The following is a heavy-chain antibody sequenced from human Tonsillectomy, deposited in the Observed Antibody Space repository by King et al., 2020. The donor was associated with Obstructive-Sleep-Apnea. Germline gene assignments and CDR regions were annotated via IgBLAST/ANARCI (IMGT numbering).Heavy chain of an antibody. CDR2: IYYSGST. CDR3: AAVYSRSWYGSFDY. V-gene: IGHV4-59*01. Sequence: QLQESGPGLVKPSETLSLTCTGSGGSISSYYWSWIRQPPGKGLEWLGYIYYSGSTNYNPSLKSRVTISVDTSKNQFSLKLGSVTAADTAVCYCAAVYSRSWYGSFDYWGQGTLVTVSS. J-gene: IGHJ4*02. D-gene: IGHD6-13*01. CDR1: GGSISSYY.